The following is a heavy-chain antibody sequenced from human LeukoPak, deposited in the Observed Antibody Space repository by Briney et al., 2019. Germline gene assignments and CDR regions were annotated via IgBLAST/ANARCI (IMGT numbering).Heavy chain of an antibody. CDR3: ASRWGQWLV. CDR2: IYYSGST. V-gene: IGHV4-34*01. CDR1: GGSFSGYY. D-gene: IGHD6-19*01. Sequence: PSETLSLTCAVYGGSFSGYYWSWIRQPPGKGLEWIGSIYYSGSTYYNPSLKSRVTISVDTSKNQFSLKLSSVTAADTAVYYCASRWGQWLVWGQGTLVTVSS. J-gene: IGHJ4*02.